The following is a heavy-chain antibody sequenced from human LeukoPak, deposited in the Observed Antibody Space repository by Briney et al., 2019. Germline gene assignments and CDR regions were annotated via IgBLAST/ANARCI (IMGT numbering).Heavy chain of an antibody. J-gene: IGHJ5*02. Sequence: GGSLRLSCAASGFTFSSYAMHWVRQAPGKGLEWVAVISYDGSNNYYADSVKGRFTISRDNSKNTLYLQMNSLRAEDTAVYYCARDLSNYYDSSGYDNWFDPWGQGTLVTVSS. D-gene: IGHD3-22*01. V-gene: IGHV3-30*01. CDR3: ARDLSNYYDSSGYDNWFDP. CDR1: GFTFSSYA. CDR2: ISYDGSNN.